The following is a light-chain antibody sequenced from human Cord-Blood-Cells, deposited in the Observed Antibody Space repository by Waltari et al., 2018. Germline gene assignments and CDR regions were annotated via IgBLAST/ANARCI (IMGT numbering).Light chain of an antibody. CDR3: QQYNSYPLT. CDR2: KAS. CDR1: QSISSW. J-gene: IGKJ4*01. Sequence: IQMTKSPSNLSASVGDRDTIPFRAIQSISSWLAWYQQKPGKAPKLLIYKASSLESGGASRFSGSGSGTEVSLAISSLQPDDFATYDCQQYNSYPLTFGGGTQVE. V-gene: IGKV1-5*03.